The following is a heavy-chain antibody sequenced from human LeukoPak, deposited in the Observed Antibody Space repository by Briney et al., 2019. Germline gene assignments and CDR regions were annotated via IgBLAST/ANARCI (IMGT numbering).Heavy chain of an antibody. CDR2: ISGSGGST. CDR3: ARDLGQYYDTSDNWFDP. J-gene: IGHJ5*02. CDR1: TFTLSTYA. V-gene: IGHV3-23*01. D-gene: IGHD3-22*01. Sequence: PGGSLRLSCTASTFTLSTYAMSWVRQAPGKGLEWVSAISGSGGSTYYADSVKGRFTISRDNAKNTLNLQMNSLRAEDTAVYYCARDLGQYYDTSDNWFDPWGQGTLVTVSS.